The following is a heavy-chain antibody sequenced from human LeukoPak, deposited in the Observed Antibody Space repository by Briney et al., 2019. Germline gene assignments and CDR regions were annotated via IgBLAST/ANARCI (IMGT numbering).Heavy chain of an antibody. J-gene: IGHJ5*02. V-gene: IGHV3-7*01. CDR1: GFIFSNYW. CDR3: ARDSAQYDWNYLNHYWFDP. Sequence: GGSLRLSCAASGFIFSNYWMSWVRQAPGKGLEWVANIKLDGSEKYYVDSVKGRFTISRDNAKNSLYLQMNSLRAEDTAVYYCARDSAQYDWNYLNHYWFDPWGQGTLVTVSS. D-gene: IGHD1-7*01. CDR2: IKLDGSEK.